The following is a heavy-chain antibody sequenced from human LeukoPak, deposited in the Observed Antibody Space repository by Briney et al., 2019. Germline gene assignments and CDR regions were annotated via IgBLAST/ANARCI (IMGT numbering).Heavy chain of an antibody. Sequence: SETLSLTCTVSGGSISSYYWSWIRQPPGKGLEWIGYISYSGSTNYNPSLKSRVTISVDTSKNQFSLKLSSVTAADTAVYYCARAPLWFGELGYYGMDVRGQGTTVTVSS. CDR1: GGSISSYY. CDR2: ISYSGST. V-gene: IGHV4-59*01. CDR3: ARAPLWFGELGYYGMDV. J-gene: IGHJ6*02. D-gene: IGHD3-10*01.